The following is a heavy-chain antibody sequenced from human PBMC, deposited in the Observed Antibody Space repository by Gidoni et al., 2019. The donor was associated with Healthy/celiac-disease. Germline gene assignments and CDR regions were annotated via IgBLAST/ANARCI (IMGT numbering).Heavy chain of an antibody. CDR2: IIPIVGTA. Sequence: QVQLVQSGAEVKKPGSSVTVSCKASGGTFSSYAISWVRQAPGQGLEWMGGIIPIVGTANYAQKFQGRVTITADKSTSTAYMELSSLRSEDTAVYYCARDGYSGYRPLYYFDYWGQGTLVTVSS. J-gene: IGHJ4*02. CDR3: ARDGYSGYRPLYYFDY. CDR1: GGTFSSYA. D-gene: IGHD5-12*01. V-gene: IGHV1-69*06.